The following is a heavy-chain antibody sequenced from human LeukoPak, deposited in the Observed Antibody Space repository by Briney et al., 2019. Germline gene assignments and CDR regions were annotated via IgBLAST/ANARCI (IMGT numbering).Heavy chain of an antibody. CDR2: ISGRDSTT. CDR3: ATPGGSYWS. D-gene: IGHD1-26*01. Sequence: AGGSLRLSCAASGFTFSSYAMSWVRQAPGKGLEWVSGISGRDSTTYYADSVKGRFTISRENSKNTLYLQMNSLRAEDTAVYYCATPGGSYWSWGQGTLVTVSS. CDR1: GFTFSSYA. V-gene: IGHV3-23*01. J-gene: IGHJ5*02.